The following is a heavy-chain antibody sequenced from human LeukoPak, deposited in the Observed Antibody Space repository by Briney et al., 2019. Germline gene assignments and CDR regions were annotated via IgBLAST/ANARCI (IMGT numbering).Heavy chain of an antibody. J-gene: IGHJ4*02. CDR2: ISGSDGST. D-gene: IGHD2-21*02. V-gene: IGHV3-23*01. Sequence: PGGSLRLSCAASGFTFSSHAMSWVRQAPGKGLEWVSDISGSDGSTYYAGSVKGRFTISRDNSKNTLCLQMNSLRAEDTAVYYCAKSRETVTARYFDYWGQGTLVTVSS. CDR3: AKSRETVTARYFDY. CDR1: GFTFSSHA.